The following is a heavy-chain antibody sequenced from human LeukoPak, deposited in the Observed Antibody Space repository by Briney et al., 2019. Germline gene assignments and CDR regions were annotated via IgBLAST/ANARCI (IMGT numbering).Heavy chain of an antibody. Sequence: ASVKVSCKASGYTFTSYYMHWVRQAPGQGLEWMGVINPSGRWTSYAPKFQGRVTMTRDMSTSRAYMEVTSLRSEDMAVYYCARGGYCSGGTCSNWFDPWGQGTLVTVSS. CDR3: ARGGYCSGGTCSNWFDP. V-gene: IGHV1-46*01. CDR2: INPSGRWT. D-gene: IGHD2-15*01. J-gene: IGHJ5*02. CDR1: GYTFTSYY.